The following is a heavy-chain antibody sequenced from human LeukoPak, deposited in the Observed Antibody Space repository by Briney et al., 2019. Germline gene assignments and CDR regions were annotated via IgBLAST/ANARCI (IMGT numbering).Heavy chain of an antibody. CDR2: INPNSGGT. V-gene: IGHV1-2*02. Sequence: GASVKVSCKTSGYSFTDYYMHWVRQAPGQGLEWMGWINPNSGGTSSAQKFQGRVTMTRDTSISTVYMEVSWLTSDDIVIYYCARADRLHGGPYLIGPWGQGTLVTVSS. J-gene: IGHJ5*02. D-gene: IGHD2-21*01. CDR3: ARADRLHGGPYLIGP. CDR1: GYSFTDYY.